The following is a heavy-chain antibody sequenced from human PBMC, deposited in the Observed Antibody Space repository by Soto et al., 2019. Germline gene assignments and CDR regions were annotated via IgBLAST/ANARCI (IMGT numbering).Heavy chain of an antibody. CDR2: ISYGGSNK. CDR1: GFTFSSYG. V-gene: IGHV3-30*18. CDR3: AKDNCISTSCYRLYNWFDP. Sequence: QVQLVESGGGVVQPGRSLRLSCAASGFTFSSYGMHWVRQAPGKGLEWVAVISYGGSNKYYADSAKGRFTISRDNSKNTLYLQMNNLRAEDTAVYYCAKDNCISTSCYRLYNWFDPWGQGTLVTVSS. D-gene: IGHD2-2*01. J-gene: IGHJ5*02.